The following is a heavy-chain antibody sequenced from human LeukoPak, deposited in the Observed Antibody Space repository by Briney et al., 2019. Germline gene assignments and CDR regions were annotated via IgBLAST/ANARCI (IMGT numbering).Heavy chain of an antibody. CDR3: ARDLRDYYDSSGYYYGDAFDI. D-gene: IGHD3-22*01. CDR2: INPNSGGT. J-gene: IGHJ3*02. CDR1: GYTFTGYY. V-gene: IGHV1-2*02. Sequence: GASVKVSCKASGYTFTGYYMHWVRQAPGQGLEWMGWINPNSGGTKNAQKFQGRVTMTRDTSISTAYMELSRLRSDDTAVYYCARDLRDYYDSSGYYYGDAFDIWGQGTMVTVSS.